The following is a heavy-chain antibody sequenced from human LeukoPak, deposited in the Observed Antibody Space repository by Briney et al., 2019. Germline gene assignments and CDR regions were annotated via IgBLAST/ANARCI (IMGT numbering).Heavy chain of an antibody. J-gene: IGHJ4*02. Sequence: ASVKVSCKASGYTFTGYYMHWVRQAPGQGLEWMGWINPNSGGTNYAQKFQGRVTMTRDTSISTAYMELSSLRSEDTAVYYCATADDYGDYGGYWGQGTLVTVSS. D-gene: IGHD4-17*01. CDR1: GYTFTGYY. V-gene: IGHV1-2*02. CDR3: ATADDYGDYGGY. CDR2: INPNSGGT.